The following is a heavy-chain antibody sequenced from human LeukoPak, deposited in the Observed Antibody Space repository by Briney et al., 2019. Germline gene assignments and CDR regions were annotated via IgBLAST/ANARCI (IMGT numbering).Heavy chain of an antibody. Sequence: GGSLRLSCTASGFIFRDYYTTWIRQSPGKGLEIVSYISGTGSSIEYADSVKGRFTISRDNAKSSLYLQMNSLRVEDTAVYYCARDRSFGRRPLEWLFWFDPWGQGTLVTVSS. D-gene: IGHD3-3*01. CDR2: ISGTGSSI. J-gene: IGHJ5*02. CDR3: ARDRSFGRRPLEWLFWFDP. V-gene: IGHV3-11*01. CDR1: GFIFRDYY.